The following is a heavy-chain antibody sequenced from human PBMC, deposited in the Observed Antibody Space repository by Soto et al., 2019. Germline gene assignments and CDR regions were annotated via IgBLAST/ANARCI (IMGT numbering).Heavy chain of an antibody. CDR1: SGSISSSNW. V-gene: IGHV4-4*02. CDR2: IYHSGST. Sequence: QVQLQESGPGLVKPSGTLSLTCAVSSGSISSSNWLSWVRQPPGKGLEWIGEIYHSGSTNYNQSLRSRVTISVDKSKNQFSLKLSSVTAADTAVYYCAKNVCSGGSCYSANIDWGQGTLVTVSS. J-gene: IGHJ4*02. D-gene: IGHD2-15*01. CDR3: AKNVCSGGSCYSANID.